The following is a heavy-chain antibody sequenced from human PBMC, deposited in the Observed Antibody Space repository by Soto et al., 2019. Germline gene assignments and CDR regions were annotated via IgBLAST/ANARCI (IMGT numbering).Heavy chain of an antibody. V-gene: IGHV4-34*03. CDR1: GGSLSDYF. Sequence: SETLSLTCVVSGGSLSDYFWSWIRQPPGMALEWIGEINHLGSINYNPSLKSRVTMSVDTSKNQFSLTLNSVTAADTAVYYCNTEGLSKGYYYYYGRDVGGQGTTVPVSS. CDR2: INHLGSI. J-gene: IGHJ6*02. D-gene: IGHD2-15*01. CDR3: NTEGLSKGYYYYYGRDV.